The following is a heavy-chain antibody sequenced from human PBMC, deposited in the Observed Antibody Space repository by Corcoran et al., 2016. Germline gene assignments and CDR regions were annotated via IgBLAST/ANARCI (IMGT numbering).Heavy chain of an antibody. CDR2: INHRGST. CDR3: ARGGGYDCWSGLPDY. V-gene: IGHV4-34*01. J-gene: IGHJ4*02. Sequence: QVQLQQWGAGLLKPSETLSLTCAVYGGSFSGYYWSWIRQPPGKGLEGIGEINHRGSTNYNPSLKSRVTISVDTSKKQFSLKLSSVTAADTAVYYCARGGGYDCWSGLPDYWGQGTVVTVSS. CDR1: GGSFSGYY. D-gene: IGHD3-3*01.